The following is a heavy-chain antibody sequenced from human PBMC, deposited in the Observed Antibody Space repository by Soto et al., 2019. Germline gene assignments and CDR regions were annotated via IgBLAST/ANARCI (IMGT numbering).Heavy chain of an antibody. D-gene: IGHD4-4*01. Sequence: QLQLQESGSGLVKPSQTLSLTCAVSGGSISSGGYSWSWIRQPPGKGLEWIGYIYHSGSTYYIPSLKSRVTISVDRSKNQFSLELSSVTAADTAVYYCARGDSTVTTGDNWFDPWGQGTLVTVSS. V-gene: IGHV4-30-2*01. CDR2: IYHSGST. CDR3: ARGDSTVTTGDNWFDP. CDR1: GGSISSGGYS. J-gene: IGHJ5*02.